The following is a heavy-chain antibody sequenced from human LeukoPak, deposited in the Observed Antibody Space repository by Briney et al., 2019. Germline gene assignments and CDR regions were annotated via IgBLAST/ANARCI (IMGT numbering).Heavy chain of an antibody. J-gene: IGHJ4*02. CDR3: ARLEILPCFDY. CDR1: GGSISSSSYY. Sequence: SETLSLTCTVSGGSISSSSYYWGWLRQPPGRGLEWIGSIYYSGSTYYNPSLKSRVTISVDTSKNQFSLKLSSVTAADTAVYYCARLEILPCFDYWGQGTLVTVSS. D-gene: IGHD2/OR15-2a*01. CDR2: IYYSGST. V-gene: IGHV4-39*07.